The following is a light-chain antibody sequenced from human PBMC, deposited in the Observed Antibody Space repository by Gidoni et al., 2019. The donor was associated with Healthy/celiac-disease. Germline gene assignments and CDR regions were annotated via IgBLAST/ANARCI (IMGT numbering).Light chain of an antibody. CDR1: QSISSY. CDR2: AAS. Sequence: DIQMTQSPSSLSASVGDRVTITCRASQSISSYLNWYQQKPGKAPKRLIYAASSLQSGVPSRFSGSGSGTDFTLTISRLQPEDFATYYCQQGNSTPLTFGGGTKVEIK. CDR3: QQGNSTPLT. V-gene: IGKV1-39*01. J-gene: IGKJ4*01.